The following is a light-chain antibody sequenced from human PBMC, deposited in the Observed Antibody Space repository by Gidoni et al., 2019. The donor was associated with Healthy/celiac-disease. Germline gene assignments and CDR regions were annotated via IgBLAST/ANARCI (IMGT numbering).Light chain of an antibody. Sequence: DIQLTPSPSSLSASVGDRVTITCRASQSISSYLNWYQQKPGKAPKLLIYAASSLQSGVPSRFSGSGSGTDFTLTISSLQPEDFAPYYCQQSYSTPRTFGQGTKVEIK. CDR2: AAS. J-gene: IGKJ1*01. V-gene: IGKV1-39*01. CDR1: QSISSY. CDR3: QQSYSTPRT.